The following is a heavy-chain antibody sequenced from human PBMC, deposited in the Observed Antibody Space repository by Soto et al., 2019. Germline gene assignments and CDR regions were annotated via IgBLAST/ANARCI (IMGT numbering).Heavy chain of an antibody. CDR3: ARDRVLWFGEMEEGGDY. CDR2: ISAYNGNT. D-gene: IGHD3-10*01. CDR1: GYTFTSYG. J-gene: IGHJ4*02. V-gene: IGHV1-18*01. Sequence: QVQLVQSGAEVKKPGASVKVSCKASGYTFTSYGISWVRQAPGQGLEWMGWISAYNGNTNYAQKLQGRVTMTTDTSXSXXYMELRSLRSDDTAVYYCARDRVLWFGEMEEGGDYWGQGTLVTVSS.